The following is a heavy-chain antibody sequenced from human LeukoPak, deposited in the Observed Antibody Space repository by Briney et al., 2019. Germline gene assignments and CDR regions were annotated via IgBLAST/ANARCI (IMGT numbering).Heavy chain of an antibody. J-gene: IGHJ4*02. V-gene: IGHV4-39*01. Sequence: SETLSLTCTVSGASIITTNYYWGWIRQPPGKGLEWIGSISYSGNAYYNPSLRSRLSISMDAPKNPFSLKVRSVTAADTAVYYCARNLGQTWGAVTTDLWYFDHWGQGTLVPVSS. CDR3: ARNLGQTWGAVTTDLWYFDH. D-gene: IGHD4-11*01. CDR1: GASIITTNYY. CDR2: ISYSGNA.